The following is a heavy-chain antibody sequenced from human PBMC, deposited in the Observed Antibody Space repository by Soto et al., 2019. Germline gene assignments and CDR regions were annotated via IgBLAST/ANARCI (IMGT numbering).Heavy chain of an antibody. CDR3: AKVKTSTDYFDF. Sequence: ASVKVSCKTSGYIFTSYYMHWVRQAPGQGLEWMGIINPSGGSTTYAQKFQGRVTMTRDTSTSTVYMELSSLRSEDTAVYYCAKVKTSTDYFDFWGQGTLVTVSS. CDR2: INPSGGST. CDR1: GYIFTSYY. D-gene: IGHD1-1*01. J-gene: IGHJ4*02. V-gene: IGHV1-46*01.